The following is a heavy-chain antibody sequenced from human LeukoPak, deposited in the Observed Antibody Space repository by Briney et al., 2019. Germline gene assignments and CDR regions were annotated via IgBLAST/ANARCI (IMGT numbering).Heavy chain of an antibody. V-gene: IGHV5-51*01. Sequence: GESLKISCKGSGYSFTSYWIGWVRQMPGKGLEWMGIIYPGDSDTRYSPSFQGQVTISADKSISTAYLQWSSLKASDTAMYYCARNTYYYDSTGYQYENWGQGTLVTVSS. CDR1: GYSFTSYW. D-gene: IGHD3-22*01. J-gene: IGHJ4*02. CDR3: ARNTYYYDSTGYQYEN. CDR2: IYPGDSDT.